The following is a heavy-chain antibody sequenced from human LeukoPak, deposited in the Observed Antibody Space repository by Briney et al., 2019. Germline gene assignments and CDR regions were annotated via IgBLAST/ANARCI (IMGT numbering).Heavy chain of an antibody. D-gene: IGHD6-19*01. J-gene: IGHJ5*02. V-gene: IGHV3-23*01. CDR3: AKGSGSGWYGWFDP. CDR2: IEASDVNT. Sequence: GGSLRLSCAASRVNFSAYAMYWVRQAPGKGLEWVSCIEASDVNTYYADSVKGRFTISRDNSKNTLYLQMSSLRAEDTAVYYCAKGSGSGWYGWFDPWGQGTLVTVSS. CDR1: RVNFSAYA.